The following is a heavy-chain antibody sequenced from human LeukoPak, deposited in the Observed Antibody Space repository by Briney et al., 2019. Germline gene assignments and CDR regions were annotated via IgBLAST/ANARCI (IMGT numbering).Heavy chain of an antibody. CDR3: ARVPIPYSTYYYDSSGPSDAFDI. CDR2: I. J-gene: IGHJ3*02. Sequence: PGGSLRLSCVASGFSFTTHAMGWVRQAPGKGLEWVSYIYYADSVKGRFTISRDNAKNSLYLQMNSLRAEDTAVYYCARVPIPYSTYYYDSSGPSDAFDIWGQGTMVTVSS. V-gene: IGHV3-21*01. D-gene: IGHD3-22*01. CDR1: GFSFTTHA.